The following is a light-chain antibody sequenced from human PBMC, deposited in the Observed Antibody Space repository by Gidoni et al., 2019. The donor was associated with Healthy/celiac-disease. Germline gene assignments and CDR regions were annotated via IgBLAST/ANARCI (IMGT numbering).Light chain of an antibody. CDR2: QDS. CDR1: KLGDKY. Sequence: SYELTQPPSVSVSPEQSASITCSGDKLGDKYACWYQQKPGQSPVLVIYQDSKRPSGIPERFAGANSGNTATLTISGTQAMDEADYYGQAWDSSTVVFGGGTKLTVL. CDR3: QAWDSSTVV. J-gene: IGLJ2*01. V-gene: IGLV3-1*01.